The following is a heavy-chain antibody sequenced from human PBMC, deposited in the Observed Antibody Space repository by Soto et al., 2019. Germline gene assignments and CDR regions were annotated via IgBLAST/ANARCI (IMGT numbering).Heavy chain of an antibody. V-gene: IGHV4-59*01. J-gene: IGHJ5*02. CDR3: ARGWELLQYNWFDP. D-gene: IGHD1-26*01. CDR1: GGSISSYY. CDR2: IYYSGST. Sequence: SETLSLTCTVSGGSISSYYWSWIRQPPGKGLEWIGYIYYSGSTNYNPSLKSRVTISVDTSKNQFSLKLSSVTAADTAVCYWARGWELLQYNWFDPRGQGTLVTVSS.